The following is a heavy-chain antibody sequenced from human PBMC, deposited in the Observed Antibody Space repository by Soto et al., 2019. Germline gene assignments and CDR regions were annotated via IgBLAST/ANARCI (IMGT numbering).Heavy chain of an antibody. Sequence: PSETLSLTCAVYGAPFSGYYWTWIRQPPGKGLEWIGEINHTGSTKYNPSLKSRVTISLDTSKNQFSLSLRSVTAADTAVYYCARGTEIFGAVTPFEYWGQGTQVTVSS. CDR2: INHTGST. CDR1: GAPFSGYY. CDR3: ARGTEIFGAVTPFEY. J-gene: IGHJ4*02. D-gene: IGHD3-3*01. V-gene: IGHV4-34*01.